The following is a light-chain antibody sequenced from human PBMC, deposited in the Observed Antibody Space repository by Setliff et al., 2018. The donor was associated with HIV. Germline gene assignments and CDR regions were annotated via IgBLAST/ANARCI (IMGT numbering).Light chain of an antibody. V-gene: IGLV2-23*02. Sequence: QSVLTQPASVSGSPGQAITISCTGTSGDVGTYNLVSWYQQHPGKAPQLIIYEVTKRPSGVSARFSGPKSGNTASLIISGLQAEDEADYYCCSYTGSDTIDVFGTGTKGTV. CDR1: SGDVGTYNL. CDR2: EVT. J-gene: IGLJ1*01. CDR3: CSYTGSDTIDV.